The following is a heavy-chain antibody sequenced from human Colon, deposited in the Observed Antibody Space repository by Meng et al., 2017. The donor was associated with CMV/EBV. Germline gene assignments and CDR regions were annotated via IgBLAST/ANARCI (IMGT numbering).Heavy chain of an antibody. CDR2: IYSGGHT. CDR1: GFTVNSAY. D-gene: IGHD2-2*03. J-gene: IGHJ4*02. CDR3: AKDLLDIVVVPAAIWVFGGVDY. Sequence: GESLKISCAASGFTVNSAYMSWVRQAPGKGLEWVSIIYSGGHTYYADSVKGRFTLSRDNSKNTVHLQMNSLRAEDTAVYYCAKDLLDIVVVPAAIWVFGGVDYWGQGTLVTVSS. V-gene: IGHV3-66*02.